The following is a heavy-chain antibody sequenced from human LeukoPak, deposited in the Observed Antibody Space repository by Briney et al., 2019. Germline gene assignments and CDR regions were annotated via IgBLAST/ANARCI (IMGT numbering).Heavy chain of an antibody. D-gene: IGHD1-26*01. V-gene: IGHV4-59*01. CDR3: AREEALGSGSFDY. CDR2: IYHSGST. CDR1: GGSISSYY. J-gene: IGHJ4*02. Sequence: SETLSLTCTVSGGSISSYYWSWIRQPPGKGLEWIGSIYHSGSTYYNPSLKSRVTISVDTSKNQFSLKLSSVTAADTAVYYCAREEALGSGSFDYWGQGTLVTVSS.